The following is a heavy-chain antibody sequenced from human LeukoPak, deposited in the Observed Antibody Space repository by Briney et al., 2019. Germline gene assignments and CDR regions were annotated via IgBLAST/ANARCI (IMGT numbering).Heavy chain of an antibody. J-gene: IGHJ4*02. CDR2: IYFSGST. D-gene: IGHD4-17*01. CDR1: GGSVSSGSYY. CDR3: ARVPISTTARGYFDY. Sequence: SETLSLTCTVSGGSVSSGSYYWSWIRQPPGKGLEWIGYIYFSGSTTYNPSLNSRVTISVDTSKNKFSLKLSSVTAADTAVYYCARVPISTTARGYFDYWGQGTLVTVSS. V-gene: IGHV4-61*01.